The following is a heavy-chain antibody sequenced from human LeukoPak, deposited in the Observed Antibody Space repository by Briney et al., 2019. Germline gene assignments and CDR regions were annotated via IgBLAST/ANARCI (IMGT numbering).Heavy chain of an antibody. CDR3: ARGWELDP. J-gene: IGHJ5*02. V-gene: IGHV3-7*05. CDR1: GFPFSRYW. D-gene: IGHD1-26*01. Sequence: GGSLRLSCAASGFPFSRYWLSWVRQAPGKGLEWVANIKQDGSEKYYVDSVKGRFTISRDNAKNSLYLQMNSLRVEDTAVYYCARGWELDPWRQGTLVTVSS. CDR2: IKQDGSEK.